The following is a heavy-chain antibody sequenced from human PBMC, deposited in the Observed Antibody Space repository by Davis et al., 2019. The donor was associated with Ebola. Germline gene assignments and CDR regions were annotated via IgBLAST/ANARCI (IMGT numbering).Heavy chain of an antibody. CDR1: GYTFTGYY. D-gene: IGHD6-6*01. CDR2: INPNSGGT. CDR3: ARDRGIAARLHWFDP. J-gene: IGHJ5*02. Sequence: AASVKVSCKASGYTFTGYYMHWVRQAPGQGLEWMGWINPNSGGTNYAQKFQGWVTMTRDTSISTAYMELSSLRSEDTAVYYCARDRGIAARLHWFDPWGQGTLVTVSS. V-gene: IGHV1-2*04.